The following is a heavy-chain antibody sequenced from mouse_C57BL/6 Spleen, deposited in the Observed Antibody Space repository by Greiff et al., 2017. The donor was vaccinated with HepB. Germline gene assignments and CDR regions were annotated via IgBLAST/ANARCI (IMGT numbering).Heavy chain of an antibody. CDR2: ISDGGSYT. CDR3: ARGHDCYSDYFDY. J-gene: IGHJ2*01. V-gene: IGHV5-4*01. CDR1: GFTFSSYA. Sequence: EVQGVESGGGLVKPGGSLKLSCAASGFTFSSYAMSWVRQTPEKRLEWVATISDGGSYTYYPDNVKGRFTISRDNAKNNLYLQMSHLKSEDTAMYYCARGHDCYSDYFDYWGQGTTLTVSS. D-gene: IGHD2-3*01.